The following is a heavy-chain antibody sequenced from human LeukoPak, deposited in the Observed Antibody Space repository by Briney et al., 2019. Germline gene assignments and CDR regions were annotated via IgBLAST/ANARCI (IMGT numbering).Heavy chain of an antibody. J-gene: IGHJ3*02. CDR2: INPNSGGT. CDR1: GYTFTGYY. Sequence: ASVKVSCKASGYTFTGYYMHWVRQAPGQGLEWMGWINPNSGGTNYAQKFQGRVTMTRDTSISAAYMELSRLRSDDTAVYYCARGGIITMVRGVHSEAFDIWGQGTMVTVSS. CDR3: ARGGIITMVRGVHSEAFDI. D-gene: IGHD3-10*01. V-gene: IGHV1-2*02.